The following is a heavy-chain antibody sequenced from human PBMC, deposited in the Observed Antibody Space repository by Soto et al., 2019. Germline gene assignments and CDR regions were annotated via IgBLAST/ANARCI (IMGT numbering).Heavy chain of an antibody. D-gene: IGHD6-13*01. J-gene: IGHJ4*02. Sequence: QVQLVQSGAEVKKPGASVKVSCKVSGYTLTELSMHWVRQAPGKGLEWMGGFDPEEGETIYAQKFQGRVTMTEDTSTDTVYMELSSLRSEDTAVYYCTTYKMFSIAAPSFDYWGQGTLVTVSS. CDR2: FDPEEGET. CDR1: GYTLTELS. CDR3: TTYKMFSIAAPSFDY. V-gene: IGHV1-24*01.